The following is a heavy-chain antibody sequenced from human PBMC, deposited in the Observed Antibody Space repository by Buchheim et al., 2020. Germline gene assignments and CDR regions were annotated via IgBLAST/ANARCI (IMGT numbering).Heavy chain of an antibody. J-gene: IGHJ6*02. D-gene: IGHD3-3*01. CDR2: INPNIGGT. Sequence: QVQLVQSGAEVKKPGASVKVSCKASGYTFTGYYMHWVRQAPGQGLEWMGWINPNIGGTNYAQKFQGRVTMTRDTSIRTAYMELSRLRSDDTAVYYCARGESVLRFLEWLSYYYYGMDVWGQGTT. CDR1: GYTFTGYY. V-gene: IGHV1-2*02. CDR3: ARGESVLRFLEWLSYYYYGMDV.